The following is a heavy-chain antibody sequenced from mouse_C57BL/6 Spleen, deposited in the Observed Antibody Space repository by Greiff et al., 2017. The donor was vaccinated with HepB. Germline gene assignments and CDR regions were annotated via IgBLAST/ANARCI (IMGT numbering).Heavy chain of an antibody. CDR1: GYAFTNYL. CDR3: ARNDYDVYYFDY. J-gene: IGHJ2*01. D-gene: IGHD2-4*01. V-gene: IGHV1-54*01. Sequence: QVQLQQSGAELVRPGTSVKVSCKASGYAFTNYLIEWVKQRPGQGLEWIGVINPGSGGTNYNEKFKGKATLTADKTSSTAYMQLSSLTSDDSAVYFCARNDYDVYYFDYWGQGTTLTVSS. CDR2: INPGSGGT.